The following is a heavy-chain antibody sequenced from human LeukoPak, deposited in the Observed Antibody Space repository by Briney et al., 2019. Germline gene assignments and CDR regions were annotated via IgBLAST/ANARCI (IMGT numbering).Heavy chain of an antibody. V-gene: IGHV1-69*04. CDR3: ARLVNRDGYNTIDY. D-gene: IGHD5-24*01. Sequence: SVKVSCKASGYTFTSYDINWVRQAPGQGLEWMGRIIPILGIANYAQKFQGRVTITADKSTSTAYMELSSLRSEDTAVYYCARLVNRDGYNTIDYWGQGTLVTVSS. CDR1: GYTFTSYD. CDR2: IIPILGIA. J-gene: IGHJ4*02.